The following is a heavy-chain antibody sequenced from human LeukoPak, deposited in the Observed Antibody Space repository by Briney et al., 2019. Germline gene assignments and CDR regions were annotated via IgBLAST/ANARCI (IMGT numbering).Heavy chain of an antibody. D-gene: IGHD2-2*01. CDR1: GGSIRSYH. V-gene: IGHV4-59*08. CDR2: IYDSGST. Sequence: SETLSLTCTVSGGSIRSYHWSWIRQPPGKRLEWIGYIYDSGSTNYNPSLKSRVTISVDTSKNQFSLKLSSVTAADTAVYYCARRAYCSSTSCYSVPTFDYWGQGTLVTVSS. CDR3: ARRAYCSSTSCYSVPTFDY. J-gene: IGHJ4*02.